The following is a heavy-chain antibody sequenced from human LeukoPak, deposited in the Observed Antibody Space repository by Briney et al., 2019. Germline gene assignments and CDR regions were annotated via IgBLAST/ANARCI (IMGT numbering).Heavy chain of an antibody. CDR3: AKDRPNYYGSNGHYYKLNGDC. Sequence: PGGSLRLSCAASGFTFSSYAMSWVRQAPGKGLEWVSSITSSGAATYYADSVKGRFTISRDNSDNTLYLQMNSLRAEDTAVYNCAKDRPNYYGSNGHYYKLNGDCWGQGTLATVSS. CDR1: GFTFSSYA. CDR2: ITSSGAAT. D-gene: IGHD3-22*01. J-gene: IGHJ4*02. V-gene: IGHV3-23*01.